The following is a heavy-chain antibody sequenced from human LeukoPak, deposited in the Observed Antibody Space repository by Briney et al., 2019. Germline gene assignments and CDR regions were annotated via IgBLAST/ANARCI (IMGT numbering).Heavy chain of an antibody. V-gene: IGHV4-34*01. J-gene: IGHJ6*02. CDR2: INHSGST. CDR3: ARVSIIYYYYGMDV. CDR1: GGSFSGYY. Sequence: SETLSLTCAVYGGSFSGYYWSWIRQPPGKGLEWIGEINHSGSTNYNPSLKSRVTISVDTSKNQFSLKLSSVTAADTAVYYCARVSIIYYYYGMDVWGQGTTVTVSS.